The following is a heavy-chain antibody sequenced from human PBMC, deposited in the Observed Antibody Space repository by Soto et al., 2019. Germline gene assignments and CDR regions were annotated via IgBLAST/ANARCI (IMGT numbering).Heavy chain of an antibody. CDR3: AKGDMWDPNFYY. CDR2: ISYDGSNK. V-gene: IGHV3-30*18. CDR1: GFTFSSYG. Sequence: QVQLVESGGGVVQPGRSLRLSCAASGFTFSSYGMHWVRQAPGKGLEWVAVISYDGSNKYYADSVKGRFTISRDNSKNTLYLQMNRLRAEDTAVYYCAKGDMWDPNFYYWGQGTLVTVSS. D-gene: IGHD1-26*01. J-gene: IGHJ4*02.